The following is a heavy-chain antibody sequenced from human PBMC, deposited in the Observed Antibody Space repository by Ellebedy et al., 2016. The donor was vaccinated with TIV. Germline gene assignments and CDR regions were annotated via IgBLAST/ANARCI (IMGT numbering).Heavy chain of an antibody. CDR2: MYYSGSS. CDR3: AASESADSDY. J-gene: IGHJ4*02. CDR1: GGSIRNYY. Sequence: MPSETLSLTCTVSGGSIRNYYWTWIRQPPGKGLEWIGHMYYSGSSNYNPSLRSRVTMSIDTSKNQFSLKMSSVTAADTAVYYCAASESADSDYWGPGTPVTVSS. V-gene: IGHV4-59*01. D-gene: IGHD2-2*01.